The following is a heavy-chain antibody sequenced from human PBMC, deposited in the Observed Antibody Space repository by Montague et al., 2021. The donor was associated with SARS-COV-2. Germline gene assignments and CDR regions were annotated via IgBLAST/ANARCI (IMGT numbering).Heavy chain of an antibody. J-gene: IGHJ2*01. V-gene: IGHV3-23*01. CDR1: GITFSSYA. Sequence: SLRLSCAASGITFSSYAMTWVRQAPGKGLEWVSAITVDGGKTWHADSVKGRFTISRDNSKNTLFLEMNSLRPEDTAVYYCAKDAPTGTRCWYLDLWGRGTLVSVSS. D-gene: IGHD3-10*01. CDR2: ITVDGGKT. CDR3: AKDAPTGTRCWYLDL.